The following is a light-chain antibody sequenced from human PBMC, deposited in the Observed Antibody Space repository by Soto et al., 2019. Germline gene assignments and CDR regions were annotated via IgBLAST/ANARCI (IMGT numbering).Light chain of an antibody. J-gene: IGKJ1*01. CDR2: WAS. CDR3: QQYYDAPQT. Sequence: DIVMTQSPDSLAVSLGERATIDCKSSQSLLYSPNNKTYLAWYQQKPGQPPKLLIYWASTRESGGPARFTGSRCGTDFTLTISSLQAEDVAVYYCQQYYDAPQTFGRGTKVEIK. CDR1: QSLLYSPNNKTY. V-gene: IGKV4-1*01.